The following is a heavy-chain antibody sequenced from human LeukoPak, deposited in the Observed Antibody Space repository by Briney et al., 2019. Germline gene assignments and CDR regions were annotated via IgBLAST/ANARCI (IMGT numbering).Heavy chain of an antibody. D-gene: IGHD5-18*01. J-gene: IGHJ4*02. Sequence: PGGSLRLSCAASGFTFSDYYMSWIRQAPGKGLEWVSYISGSGSTIYYADSVKGRFTISRDNAKNSLYLQMNSLRAEDTAVYYCASRFGYSYGYPFDYWGQGTLVTVSS. CDR3: ASRFGYSYGYPFDY. CDR2: ISGSGSTI. CDR1: GFTFSDYY. V-gene: IGHV3-11*01.